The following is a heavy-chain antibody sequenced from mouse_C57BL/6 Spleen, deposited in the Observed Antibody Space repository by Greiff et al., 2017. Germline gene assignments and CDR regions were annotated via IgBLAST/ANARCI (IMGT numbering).Heavy chain of an antibody. J-gene: IGHJ3*01. V-gene: IGHV1-18*01. CDR3: ARGADSSGYGAWFAY. Sequence: VQLQQSGPELVKPGASVKIPCKASGYTFTDYNMDWVKQSHGKSLEWIGDINPNNGGTIYNQKFKGKATLTVDKSSSTAYMELRSLTSEDTAVYYCARGADSSGYGAWFAYWGQGTLVTVSA. CDR1: GYTFTDYN. CDR2: INPNNGGT. D-gene: IGHD3-2*02.